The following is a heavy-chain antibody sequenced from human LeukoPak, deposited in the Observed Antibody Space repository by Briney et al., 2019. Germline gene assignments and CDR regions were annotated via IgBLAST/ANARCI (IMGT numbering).Heavy chain of an antibody. CDR2: ISAYNGNT. CDR1: GYTFTSYG. V-gene: IGHV1-18*01. J-gene: IGHJ3*02. Sequence: PVASVKVSCKASGYTFTSYGISWVRQAPGQWLEWMGWISAYNGNTNYAQKLQGRVTMTTDTSTSTAYMELRSLRSDDTAVYYCASFDLNCSGGSCYVVGAFDIWGQGTMVTVSS. CDR3: ASFDLNCSGGSCYVVGAFDI. D-gene: IGHD2-15*01.